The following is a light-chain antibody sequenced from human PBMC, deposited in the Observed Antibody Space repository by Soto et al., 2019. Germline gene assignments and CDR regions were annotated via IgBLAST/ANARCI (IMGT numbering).Light chain of an antibody. CDR1: SSDVGGYNY. CDR3: SSYTSTSTHVV. V-gene: IGLV2-14*01. Sequence: QPALTQPASVSGSPGQSITISCTGTSSDVGGYNYVSWYQQHPGKAPNLMIYDVSNRPSEVSNRFSGSKSGNTASLTISGLQAEDEADYYCSSYTSTSTHVVFGGGTKLTVL. CDR2: DVS. J-gene: IGLJ2*01.